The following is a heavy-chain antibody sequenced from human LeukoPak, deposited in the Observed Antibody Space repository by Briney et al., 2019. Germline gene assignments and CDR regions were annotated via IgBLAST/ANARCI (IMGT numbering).Heavy chain of an antibody. CDR3: ARDSFGSATFKTYFDWPSRYYYYGMDV. CDR2: IYSGGIT. D-gene: IGHD3-9*01. Sequence: PGGSLRLSCAASGFTLSSYSMSWVRQAPGRGLEWVSVIYSGGITYYADSVKGRFTISRDNSKNTLYLQMNSLRAEDTAVYYCARDSFGSATFKTYFDWPSRYYYYGMDVWGQGTTVTVSS. V-gene: IGHV3-66*01. CDR1: GFTLSSYS. J-gene: IGHJ6*02.